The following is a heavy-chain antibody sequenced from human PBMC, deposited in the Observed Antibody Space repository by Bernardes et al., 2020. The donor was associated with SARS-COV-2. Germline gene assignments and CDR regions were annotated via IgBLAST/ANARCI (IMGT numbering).Heavy chain of an antibody. CDR2: IYWDDEK. CDR3: AHRPSSTDAYKF. J-gene: IGHJ4*02. Sequence: SGPTLAKLTQTLTLTCTFSGFLLSTSGVAVGWIRQLPGKALEWLALIYWDDEKRYSPSLKSRLTVTKDSSKNQVILTMTSMDPVDTDTYYCAHRPSSTDAYKFWGQGTLVTVSS. D-gene: IGHD1-1*01. V-gene: IGHV2-5*02. CDR1: GFLLSTSGVA.